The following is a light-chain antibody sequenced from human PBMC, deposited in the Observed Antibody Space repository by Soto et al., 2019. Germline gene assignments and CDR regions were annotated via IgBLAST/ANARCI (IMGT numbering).Light chain of an antibody. J-gene: IGKJ5*01. V-gene: IGKV1-39*01. CDR2: AAS. CDR3: QHGYNIPPT. CDR1: QYISTY. Sequence: DIQMTQSPSSLSASVGDRVTITCRASQYISTYLNWYQQKPGKAPNLLVYAASSLQSGVPSRFSGSGSGTDFTLTISSLQPEDFATYYCQHGYNIPPTFGQGTRLEIK.